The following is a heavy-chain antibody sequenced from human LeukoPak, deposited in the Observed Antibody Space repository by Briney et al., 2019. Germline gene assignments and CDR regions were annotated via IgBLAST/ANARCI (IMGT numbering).Heavy chain of an antibody. CDR3: AKDLMVRGGPFDY. D-gene: IGHD3-10*01. J-gene: IGHJ4*02. Sequence: PGGSLRLSCAASGFTFSSYGMHWVRQAPGKGLEWVAVISYDGSNKYYADSVKGRFTISRDNSKNTLYLQMNSLRAEDTAVYYCAKDLMVRGGPFDYWGQGTLVTVSS. CDR1: GFTFSSYG. V-gene: IGHV3-30*18. CDR2: ISYDGSNK.